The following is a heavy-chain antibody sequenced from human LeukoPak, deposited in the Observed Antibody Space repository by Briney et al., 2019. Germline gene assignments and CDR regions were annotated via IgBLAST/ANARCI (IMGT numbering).Heavy chain of an antibody. Sequence: QSGGSLRLSCAASGFTFSSYGMHWVRQAPGKGLEWVAVIWYGGSNKYYADSVKGRFTISRDNSKNTLYLQMNSLRAEDTAVYYCAKDIKGDDAFDIWGQGTMVTVSS. CDR2: IWYGGSNK. CDR3: AKDIKGDDAFDI. V-gene: IGHV3-30*02. J-gene: IGHJ3*02. CDR1: GFTFSSYG. D-gene: IGHD1-14*01.